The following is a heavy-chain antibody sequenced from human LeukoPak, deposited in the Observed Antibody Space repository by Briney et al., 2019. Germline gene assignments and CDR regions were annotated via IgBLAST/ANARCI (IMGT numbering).Heavy chain of an antibody. J-gene: IGHJ3*02. V-gene: IGHV3-7*01. CDR1: GFTFSRYW. CDR2: MKEDGSEK. CDR3: SGRLFDI. Sequence: GGSLRLSCAASGFTFSRYWMAWVRQAPGKGLERVANMKEDGSEKYYVDSVKGRFTISRDNAKNSLYLQMNSLRAEDTAVYYCSGRLFDIWGQGTMVTVSS. D-gene: IGHD2-15*01.